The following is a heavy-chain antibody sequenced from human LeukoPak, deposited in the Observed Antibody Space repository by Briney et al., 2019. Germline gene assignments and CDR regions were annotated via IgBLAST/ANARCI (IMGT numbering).Heavy chain of an antibody. CDR1: GYSISSGYY. J-gene: IGHJ4*02. D-gene: IGHD6-19*01. Sequence: PSETLSLTCTVSGYSISSGYYWGWIRQPPGKGLEWIGSIYHSGSTYYNPSLKSRVTMSVDTSKNQFSLKLSSVTAADTAVYYCARERSSGWYPHFDYWGQGTLVTVSS. V-gene: IGHV4-38-2*02. CDR3: ARERSSGWYPHFDY. CDR2: IYHSGST.